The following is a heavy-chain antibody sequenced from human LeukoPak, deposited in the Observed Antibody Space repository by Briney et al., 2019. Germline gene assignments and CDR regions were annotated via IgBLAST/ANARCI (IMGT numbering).Heavy chain of an antibody. CDR3: AITGSLRYFDY. J-gene: IGHJ4*02. CDR2: INQDGSEK. Sequence: GGSLRLSCAASGFTFSSYWMSWVRQAPGKGLEWVGNINQDGSEKYYVDSVKGRFTISRDNAKNSLYLQMNNLRAEDTAVYYCAITGSLRYFDYWGQGTLVTVSS. V-gene: IGHV3-7*01. D-gene: IGHD7-27*01. CDR1: GFTFSSYW.